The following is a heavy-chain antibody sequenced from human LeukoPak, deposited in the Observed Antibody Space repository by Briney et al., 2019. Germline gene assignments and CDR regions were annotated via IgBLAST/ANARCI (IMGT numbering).Heavy chain of an antibody. V-gene: IGHV3-23*01. Sequence: GGSLKLSCAASGFTFSSYAMSWVRQAPGKGLEWVSAISGSGGSTYYADSVKGRFTISRDNSKNTLYLQMNSLRAEDTAVYYCAKPLRSDPYYFDYLGQGTLVTVSS. CDR3: AKPLRSDPYYFDY. CDR2: ISGSGGST. CDR1: GFTFSSYA. J-gene: IGHJ4*02.